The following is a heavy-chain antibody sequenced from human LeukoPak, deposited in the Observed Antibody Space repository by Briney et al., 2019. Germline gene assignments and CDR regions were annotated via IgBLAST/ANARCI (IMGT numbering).Heavy chain of an antibody. D-gene: IGHD5-18*01. CDR2: INHSGST. CDR1: GGSFSGYY. CDR3: ARGRGYSYGYYYYYYGMDV. J-gene: IGHJ6*02. Sequence: PSETLSLTCAVYGGSFSGYYWSWIRQPPGKGLEWIGEINHSGSTNYNPSLKSRVTISVDMSKNQFSLKLSSVTAADTAVYYCARGRGYSYGYYYYYYGMDVWGQGTTVTVSS. V-gene: IGHV4-34*01.